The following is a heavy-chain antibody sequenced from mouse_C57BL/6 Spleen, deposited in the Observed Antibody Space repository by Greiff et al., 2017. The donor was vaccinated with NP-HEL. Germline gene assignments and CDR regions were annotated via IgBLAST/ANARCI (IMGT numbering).Heavy chain of an antibody. CDR2: IDPSDSYT. D-gene: IGHD1-1*01. CDR1: GYTFTSYW. V-gene: IGHV1-50*01. CDR3: ARSRGDITTVVATNSFFDY. Sequence: QVQLQQPGAELVKPGASVKLSCKASGYTFTSYWMQWVKQRPGQGLEWIGEIDPSDSYTNYNQKFKGKATLTVDTSSITAYMQLSSLTSEDSAVYYCARSRGDITTVVATNSFFDYWGQGTTLTVSS. J-gene: IGHJ2*01.